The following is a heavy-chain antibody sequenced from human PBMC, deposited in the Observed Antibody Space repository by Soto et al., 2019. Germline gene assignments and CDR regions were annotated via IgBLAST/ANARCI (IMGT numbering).Heavy chain of an antibody. V-gene: IGHV3-23*01. Sequence: EVQLLESGGGLVQPGGSLRLSCAASGFNFPAYAMNWVRQAPGKGLQWVSGLVGSGGDINYADSVRGRFTVSRDNSRKTLYLQMNSLRDEDTAVYYCSKDLLANNGVWEPFDMWGRGTKVTVSS. D-gene: IGHD2-8*01. J-gene: IGHJ3*02. CDR2: LVGSGGDI. CDR3: SKDLLANNGVWEPFDM. CDR1: GFNFPAYA.